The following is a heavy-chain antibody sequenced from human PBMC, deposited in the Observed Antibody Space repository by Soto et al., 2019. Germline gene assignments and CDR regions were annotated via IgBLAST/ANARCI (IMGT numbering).Heavy chain of an antibody. Sequence: EVQLLESGGGLVQPGGSLRLSCAGSGFTFSSYAMSWVRQAPGKGLEWVSGISGSGGSTYYADSVKGRFTISRDNSKNTLYLQINSLRAEDTAVYYCAKPYGDRIAYYYGLDVWGQGTPVTVSS. D-gene: IGHD4-17*01. CDR3: AKPYGDRIAYYYGLDV. CDR2: ISGSGGST. J-gene: IGHJ6*02. CDR1: GFTFSSYA. V-gene: IGHV3-23*01.